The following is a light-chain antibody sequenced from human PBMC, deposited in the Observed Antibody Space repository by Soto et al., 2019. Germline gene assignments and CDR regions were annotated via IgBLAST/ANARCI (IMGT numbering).Light chain of an antibody. CDR2: KAS. J-gene: IGKJ1*01. CDR1: QSINSW. CDR3: QQYNSLWT. Sequence: DIQMNQSPSTLSASVGDRLTLTCRASQSINSWLAWYQQKPGKAPXXRIYKASSLESGVPSRLSGSGSGTEFTLTISSLQPDDFATYYCQQYNSLWTFGQGTKVDIK. V-gene: IGKV1-5*03.